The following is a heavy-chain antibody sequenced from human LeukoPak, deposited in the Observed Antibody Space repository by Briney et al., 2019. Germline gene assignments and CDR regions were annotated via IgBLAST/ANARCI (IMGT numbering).Heavy chain of an antibody. J-gene: IGHJ3*02. Sequence: ASVKVSCKASGYTFTSYGISWVRQAPGQGLEWMGWISAYIGNTNYAQKLQGRVTMTTDTSTSTAYMELRSLRSDDTAVYYCARFYDSSGYPTVGDAFDIWGQGTMVTASS. CDR1: GYTFTSYG. D-gene: IGHD3-22*01. CDR3: ARFYDSSGYPTVGDAFDI. CDR2: ISAYIGNT. V-gene: IGHV1-18*01.